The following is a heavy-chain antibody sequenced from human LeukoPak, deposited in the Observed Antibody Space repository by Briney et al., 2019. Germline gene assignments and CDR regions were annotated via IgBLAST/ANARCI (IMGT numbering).Heavy chain of an antibody. CDR2: ISSSGSTI. D-gene: IGHD1-26*01. V-gene: IGHV3-48*03. Sequence: PGGSLGLSCEASGFTFSSYEMNWVRQAPGKGLEWVSYISSSGSTIYYADSVKGRFTISRDNAKNSLYLQINSLRAEDTAVYYCARDPYSGRYGDYYYYYMDVWGKGTTVTISS. CDR1: GFTFSSYE. J-gene: IGHJ6*03. CDR3: ARDPYSGRYGDYYYYYMDV.